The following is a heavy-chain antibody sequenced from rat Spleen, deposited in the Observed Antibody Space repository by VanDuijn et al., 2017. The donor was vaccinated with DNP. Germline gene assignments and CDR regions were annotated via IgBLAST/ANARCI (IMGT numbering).Heavy chain of an antibody. D-gene: IGHD1-1*01. CDR1: GFTFSDYY. J-gene: IGHJ4*01. CDR3: ARHDYSAHNDYYGMDV. CDR2: IAFDGGST. Sequence: EVQLVESGGDLVQPGRSLKLSCSASGFTFSDYYMAWVRQAPKKGLEWVATIAFDGGSTFYQDSVKGRFTISRDSAKINLFLQMDSLRSEDTATYYCARHDYSAHNDYYGMDVWGQGTSVTVSS. V-gene: IGHV5-7*01.